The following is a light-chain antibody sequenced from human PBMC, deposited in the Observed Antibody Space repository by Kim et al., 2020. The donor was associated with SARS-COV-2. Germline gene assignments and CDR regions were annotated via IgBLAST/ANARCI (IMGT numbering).Light chain of an antibody. Sequence: SVALGQTARITCGGNNIGTKNVHWFQQKPGQAPVLVIFRDTNRPSGIPERFSGSNSGNTATLTISRAQPGDEADYYCQVWDSSTVVFGGGTQLTVL. CDR3: QVWDSSTVV. V-gene: IGLV3-9*01. CDR2: RDT. J-gene: IGLJ3*02. CDR1: NIGTKN.